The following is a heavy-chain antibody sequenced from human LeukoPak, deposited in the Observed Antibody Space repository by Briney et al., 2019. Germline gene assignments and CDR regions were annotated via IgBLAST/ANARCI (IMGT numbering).Heavy chain of an antibody. D-gene: IGHD3-22*01. J-gene: IGHJ3*02. Sequence: GESLKISCKASGYNFTNYWIGWVRQMPGKGLEWMGIIFPGDSDTTYSPSFEGQVTISADKSVSTAYLQWRSLKASDTAMYYCARLLYYFDSSGYYYAPKAFDIWGQGTMVTVSS. CDR2: IFPGDSDT. CDR1: GYNFTNYW. CDR3: ARLLYYFDSSGYYYAPKAFDI. V-gene: IGHV5-51*01.